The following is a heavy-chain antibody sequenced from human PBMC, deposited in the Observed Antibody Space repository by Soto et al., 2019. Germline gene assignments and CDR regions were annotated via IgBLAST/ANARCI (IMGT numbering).Heavy chain of an antibody. CDR2: INPSGGST. CDR1: GYTFTSYY. Sequence: ASVKVSCKASGYTFTSYYMHWVRQAPGQGLEWVGIINPSGGSTSYAQKFQGRVTMTRDTSTSTVYMELSSLRSEDTAVYYCARDRTESSGWSYYYYGMDVWGQGTTVTVSS. J-gene: IGHJ6*02. D-gene: IGHD3-22*01. V-gene: IGHV1-46*01. CDR3: ARDRTESSGWSYYYYGMDV.